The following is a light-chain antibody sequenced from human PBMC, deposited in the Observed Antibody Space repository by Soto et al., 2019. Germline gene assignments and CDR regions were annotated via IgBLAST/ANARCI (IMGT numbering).Light chain of an antibody. CDR2: GAS. CDR3: QQYDSSPWT. V-gene: IGKV3-20*01. Sequence: EIVLTQSPGTLSLSPGERATLSCRASQSVSSSFLAWYQQKPGQAPRLLIYGASSRATGIPARFSGSGSGTDFTLTISGLEPEDFAVYYCQQYDSSPWTFGQGTRVESK. CDR1: QSVSSSF. J-gene: IGKJ1*01.